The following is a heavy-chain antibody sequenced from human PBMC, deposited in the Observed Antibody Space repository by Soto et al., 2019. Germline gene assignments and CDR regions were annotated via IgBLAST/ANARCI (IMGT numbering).Heavy chain of an antibody. CDR3: ARGDGSGSYYNWYYMDV. CDR1: GGSISSYY. Sequence: QVQLQESGPGLVKPSETLSLTCTVSGGSISSYYWSWIRQPPGKGLEWIGYIYYSGSTNYNPSLKSPVTISVDTSKNQFSLKLSSVTAADTAVYYCARGDGSGSYYNWYYMDVWGKGTTVTVSS. CDR2: IYYSGST. V-gene: IGHV4-59*01. J-gene: IGHJ6*03. D-gene: IGHD3-10*01.